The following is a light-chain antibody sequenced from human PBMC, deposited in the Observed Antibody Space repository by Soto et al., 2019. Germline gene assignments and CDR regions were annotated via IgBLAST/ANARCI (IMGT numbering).Light chain of an antibody. CDR2: GNS. J-gene: IGLJ2*01. V-gene: IGLV1-40*01. Sequence: QSVLTQPPSVSGAPGQRVTISCTGSSSNIGAGYDVHWYQQLPGTAPKLLIYGNSNRPSGVPDRFSGSKSGTSASLAITGLQAEDEADYYCQSYDSILSGVVFGGGTKFTVL. CDR3: QSYDSILSGVV. CDR1: SSNIGAGYD.